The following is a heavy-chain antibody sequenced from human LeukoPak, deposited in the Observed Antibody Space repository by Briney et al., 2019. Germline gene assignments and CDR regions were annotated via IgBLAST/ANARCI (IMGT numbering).Heavy chain of an antibody. D-gene: IGHD3-10*01. Sequence: ETLSLTCTVSGGSISSYYWSWIRQPPGKGLEWVANIKQDGSEKYYVDSVKGRFTISRDNAKNSLYLQMNSLRAEDTAVYYCARDEGPSGVPFDYWGQGTLVTVSS. CDR1: GGSISSYY. J-gene: IGHJ4*02. CDR3: ARDEGPSGVPFDY. CDR2: IKQDGSEK. V-gene: IGHV3-7*01.